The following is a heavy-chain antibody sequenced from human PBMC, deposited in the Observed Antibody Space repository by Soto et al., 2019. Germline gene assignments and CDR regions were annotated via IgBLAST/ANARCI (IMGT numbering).Heavy chain of an antibody. J-gene: IGHJ1*01. V-gene: IGHV3-15*01. CDR1: GFTFSNAW. Sequence: GGSLRLSCAASGFTFSNAWMSWVRQAPGKGLEWVGRIKSKTDGGTTDYAAPVKGRFTISRDDSKNTLYLQMNSLKTEDTAVYYCTTAPLSHLLRYFDWLPQYFQHWGQGTLVTVSS. CDR3: TTAPLSHLLRYFDWLPQYFQH. D-gene: IGHD3-9*01. CDR2: IKSKTDGGTT.